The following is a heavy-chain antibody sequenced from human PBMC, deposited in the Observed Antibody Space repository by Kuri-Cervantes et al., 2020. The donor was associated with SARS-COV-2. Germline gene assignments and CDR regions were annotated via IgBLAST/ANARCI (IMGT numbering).Heavy chain of an antibody. CDR1: GFSLSRYT. D-gene: IGHD2-2*01. J-gene: IGHJ6*03. CDR2: ISGSGSYI. Sequence: GGSLRLSCAASGFSLSRYTMNWVRQAPGKALEWVSSISGSGSYIYYADSVKGRFTISKESGENSLYLHMNSLRAEDTAVYYCAKDKVPAARPYYYYYMDVWGKGTTVTVSS. V-gene: IGHV3-21*04. CDR3: AKDKVPAARPYYYYYMDV.